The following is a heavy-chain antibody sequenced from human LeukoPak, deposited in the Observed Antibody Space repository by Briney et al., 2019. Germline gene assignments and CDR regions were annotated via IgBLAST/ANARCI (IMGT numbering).Heavy chain of an antibody. CDR1: GFTFSSYG. V-gene: IGHV3-15*01. CDR2: IKSKTGGGTT. D-gene: IGHD5-18*01. Sequence: GGSLRLSCAASGFTFSSYGMHWVRQAPGKGLEWVGRIKSKTGGGTTDYAAPVKGRITISRDDSKSTLYLQMNSLTTEDTAVYFCAHRDTTMVRVDYWGQGTLVTVSS. CDR3: AHRDTTMVRVDY. J-gene: IGHJ4*02.